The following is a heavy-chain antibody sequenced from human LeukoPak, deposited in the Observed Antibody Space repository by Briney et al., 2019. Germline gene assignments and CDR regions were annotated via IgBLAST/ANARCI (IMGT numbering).Heavy chain of an antibody. V-gene: IGHV3-30*04. Sequence: GRSLRLSCAASGFTFSSYAMHWVRQAPGKGLEWVAVISYDGSNKYYADSVKGRFTISRDNSKNTLYLQMNSLRAEDTALYYCAKDAMVTADYYYYYMDVWGKGTTVTVSS. D-gene: IGHD5-18*01. J-gene: IGHJ6*03. CDR3: AKDAMVTADYYYYYMDV. CDR2: ISYDGSNK. CDR1: GFTFSSYA.